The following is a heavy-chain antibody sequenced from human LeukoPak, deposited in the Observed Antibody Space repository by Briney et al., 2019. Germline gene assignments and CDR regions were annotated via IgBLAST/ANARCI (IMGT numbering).Heavy chain of an antibody. V-gene: IGHV4-59*01. Sequence: SETLSLTCTVSGDSMTSYYWNWLRQSPGKGLEWFGYVYDNGNTAYNPSLRSRVTISLDTSKSQFSLSLASMTAADTAVYYCARGLPGSSWHLGYSSQGILVTVSS. J-gene: IGHJ4*02. CDR1: GDSMTSYY. CDR3: ARGLPGSSWHLGY. CDR2: VYDNGNT. D-gene: IGHD6-13*01.